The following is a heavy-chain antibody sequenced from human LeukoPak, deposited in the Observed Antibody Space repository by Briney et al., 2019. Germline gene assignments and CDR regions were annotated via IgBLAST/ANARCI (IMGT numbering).Heavy chain of an antibody. CDR2: IYSGGST. V-gene: IGHV3-66*02. CDR3: ARLSGYYRNWFDP. D-gene: IGHD3-22*01. CDR1: GFTVSSNY. J-gene: IGHJ5*02. Sequence: GGSLRLSCAASGFTVSSNYMSWVRQAPGKGLEWVSIIYSGGSTYYADSVKGRFTISRDNSKNTLYLQMNSLRVEGTAVYYCARLSGYYRNWFDPWGQGTLVTVSS.